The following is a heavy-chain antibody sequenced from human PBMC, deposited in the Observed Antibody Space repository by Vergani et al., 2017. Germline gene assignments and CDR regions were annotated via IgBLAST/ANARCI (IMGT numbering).Heavy chain of an antibody. D-gene: IGHD2-2*01. CDR1: GFTFSSYA. CDR2: ISYEGSNK. Sequence: QVQLVESGGGVVQPGRSLRLSCAASGFTFSSYAMHWVRQAPGKGLEWGAVISYEGSNKYYADSVKGRFTISRENSKNTLYLQMNSPRAEDTAVYYCARDWGPWDIVVVGNYWGQGTLVTVSS. J-gene: IGHJ4*02. CDR3: ARDWGPWDIVVVGNY. V-gene: IGHV3-30-3*01.